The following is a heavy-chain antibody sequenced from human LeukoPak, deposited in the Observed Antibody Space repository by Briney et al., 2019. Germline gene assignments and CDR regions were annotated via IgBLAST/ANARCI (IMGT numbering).Heavy chain of an antibody. CDR3: ARGHSGYDYTAGYYYYYMDV. CDR1: GGSFSGYY. J-gene: IGHJ6*03. D-gene: IGHD5-12*01. CDR2: INHSGST. Sequence: KTSETLSLTCAVYGGSFSGYYWSWIRQPPGKGLEWIGEINHSGSTNYNPSLKSRVTISVDTSKNQFSLKLSSVTAADTAVYYCARGHSGYDYTAGYYYYYMDVWGKGTTVTISS. V-gene: IGHV4-34*01.